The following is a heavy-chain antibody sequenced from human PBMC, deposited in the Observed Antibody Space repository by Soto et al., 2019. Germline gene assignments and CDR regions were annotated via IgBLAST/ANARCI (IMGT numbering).Heavy chain of an antibody. D-gene: IGHD1-20*01. CDR3: ASSHKGYNWNYFDP. CDR2: VFYTEFT. J-gene: IGHJ4*02. V-gene: IGHV4-39*01. Sequence: SETLSLTCAVSGGSISGSYYYWAWLRQSPGRGPKWIGSVFYTEFTSYNPSLESRVSVSVDTSKNQFSLKVSAVTAADTAVYYCASSHKGYNWNYFDPWGQGALVTVSS. CDR1: GGSISGSYYY.